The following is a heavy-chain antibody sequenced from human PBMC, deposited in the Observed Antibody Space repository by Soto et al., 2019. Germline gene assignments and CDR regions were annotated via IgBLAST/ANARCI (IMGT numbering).Heavy chain of an antibody. CDR1: GGSISSGFYS. CDR3: ARGSDGVWNWFHP. D-gene: IGHD2-21*02. CDR2: IYNSGNT. V-gene: IGHV4-30-2*01. J-gene: IGHJ5*02. Sequence: PSETLSLTCAVSGGSISSGFYSWSWIRQPPGQGLEWIGYIYNSGNTYYNPSLMSRVTISVDRSQNHFSLKLTSVTAADTAVYYCARGSDGVWNWFHPWGQGTQVTVS.